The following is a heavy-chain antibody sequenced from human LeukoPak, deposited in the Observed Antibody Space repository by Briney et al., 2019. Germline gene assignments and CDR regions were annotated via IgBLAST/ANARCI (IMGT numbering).Heavy chain of an antibody. CDR2: ISGGGTTT. Sequence: GGSLRLSCAASGFTFRSNAMSWVRQAPGKGLEWVSSISGGGTTTRYADSVQGRFTISRDNSKNTLYLQMNSMRDADTAVYYCARDNLLYCRGGSCYVDYWGQGTLVTVSS. CDR1: GFTFRSNA. J-gene: IGHJ4*02. D-gene: IGHD2-15*01. V-gene: IGHV3-23*01. CDR3: ARDNLLYCRGGSCYVDY.